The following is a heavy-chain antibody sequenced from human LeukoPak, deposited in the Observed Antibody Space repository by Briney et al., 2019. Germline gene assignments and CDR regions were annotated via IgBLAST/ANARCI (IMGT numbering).Heavy chain of an antibody. D-gene: IGHD5-24*01. V-gene: IGHV1-18*01. Sequence: GPVDLSCHVCGYTVTSYGISWVRQPPGPGLEGRGWISAYNGNTNYAQKLQGRVTMTTDTSTSTANMELRSLRSDDTAVYYCARDSGIGGWLHNDGWFDPWGQGTLVTVSS. CDR1: GYTVTSYG. J-gene: IGHJ5*02. CDR2: ISAYNGNT. CDR3: ARDSGIGGWLHNDGWFDP.